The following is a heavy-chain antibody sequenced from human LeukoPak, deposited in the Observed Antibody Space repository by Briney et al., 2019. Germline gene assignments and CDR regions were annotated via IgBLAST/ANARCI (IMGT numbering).Heavy chain of an antibody. CDR2: IYYSGST. Sequence: SETLSLTCTVSGGSISSYYWSWIRQPPGKGLEWIGYIYYSGSTNYNPSLKSRVTISVDTSKNQFSLKLSSVTAADTAVYYCARASTSEGTAFDIWGQGTMVTVSS. CDR3: ARASTSEGTAFDI. J-gene: IGHJ3*02. D-gene: IGHD3-10*01. CDR1: GGSISSYY. V-gene: IGHV4-59*01.